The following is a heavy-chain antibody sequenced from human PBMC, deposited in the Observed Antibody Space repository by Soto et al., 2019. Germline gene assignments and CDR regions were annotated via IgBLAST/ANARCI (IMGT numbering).Heavy chain of an antibody. Sequence: ASVKVSCKVSGYTLTELSMRWVRQAPGKGLEWMGGFDPEDGETIYAQKFQGRVTMTEDTSTDTAYMELSSLRSEDTAVYYCATHDYGGNPFDYWGQGTLVTVSS. CDR2: FDPEDGET. D-gene: IGHD4-17*01. CDR1: GYTLTELS. V-gene: IGHV1-24*01. J-gene: IGHJ4*02. CDR3: ATHDYGGNPFDY.